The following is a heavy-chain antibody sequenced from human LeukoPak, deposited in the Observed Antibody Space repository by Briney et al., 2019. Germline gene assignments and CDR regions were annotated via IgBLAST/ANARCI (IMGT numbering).Heavy chain of an antibody. CDR3: ATVEDSSGYPDAFDT. CDR2: IKQDGSEK. D-gene: IGHD3-22*01. J-gene: IGHJ3*02. V-gene: IGHV3-7*01. Sequence: PGGSLRLSCAASGFTLSSYWMTWVRQAPGRGLEWVANIKQDGSEKYYVDSVKGRFTISRDNAKNSLYLQMNSLRAEDTAVYYCATVEDSSGYPDAFDTWGQGTMVTVSS. CDR1: GFTLSSYW.